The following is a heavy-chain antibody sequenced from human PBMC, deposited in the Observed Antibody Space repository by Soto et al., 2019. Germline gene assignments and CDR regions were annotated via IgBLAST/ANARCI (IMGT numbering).Heavy chain of an antibody. V-gene: IGHV3-30*18. J-gene: IGHJ4*02. CDR1: GFSFSSYG. Sequence: QVQLVESGGGVVQPGRSLRLSCAASGFSFSSYGMHWVRQAPGKGLEWVAVISHGGTNKYYADSVKGRFTISRDNSKNTLYLQMNSLRPEDTAVYDCAKETTYGENDYWGQGTLVTVSS. CDR3: AKETTYGENDY. D-gene: IGHD1-1*01. CDR2: ISHGGTNK.